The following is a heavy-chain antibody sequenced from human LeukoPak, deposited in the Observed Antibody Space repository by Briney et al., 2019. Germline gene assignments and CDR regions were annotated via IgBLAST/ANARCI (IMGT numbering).Heavy chain of an antibody. CDR3: ARDAKISYGNSPYFDY. D-gene: IGHD1-7*01. CDR2: IKQDGSEK. J-gene: IGHJ4*02. CDR1: GFTFSSYW. Sequence: GGSLRLSCAASGFTFSSYWKSWVRQAPGKGLEWVANIKQDGSEKYYVDSVKGRFTISRDNAKNSLYLQMNSLRAEDTAVYYCARDAKISYGNSPYFDYWGQGTLVTVSS. V-gene: IGHV3-7*01.